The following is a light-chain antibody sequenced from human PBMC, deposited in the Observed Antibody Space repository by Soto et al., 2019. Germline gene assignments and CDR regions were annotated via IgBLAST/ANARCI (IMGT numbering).Light chain of an antibody. J-gene: IGKJ1*01. V-gene: IGKV3-15*01. CDR2: GAS. CDR3: QQYNNWLPET. Sequence: EIVMTQSPATLSVSPGERATLYCRASQSVIRNLAWYQQKPGQAPRLLIYGASTRATGIPARFSGSGSVTEFTLTISSLQSEDFAVYYCQQYNNWLPETCGQGTKVEIK. CDR1: QSVIRN.